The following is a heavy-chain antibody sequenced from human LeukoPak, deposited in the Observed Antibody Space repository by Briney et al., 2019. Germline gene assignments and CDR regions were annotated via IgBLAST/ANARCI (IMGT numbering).Heavy chain of an antibody. CDR1: GFTFSRYA. J-gene: IGHJ4*02. CDR3: VKESPYPVGGTGRIYYFDN. CDR2: VCAPGTT. Sequence: GGSLRLSCAASGFTFSRYAMSWVRQAPGKGLEWVSAVCAPGTTYYADSVKGRFSVSRDISKNTLSLQMNSLRAEDTAVYYCVKESPYPVGGTGRIYYFDNWGQGTLVTVSS. D-gene: IGHD1-26*01. V-gene: IGHV3-23*01.